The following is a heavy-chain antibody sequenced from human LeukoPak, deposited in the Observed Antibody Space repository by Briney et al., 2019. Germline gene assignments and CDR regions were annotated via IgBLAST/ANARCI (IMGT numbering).Heavy chain of an antibody. J-gene: IGHJ4*02. D-gene: IGHD3-10*01. CDR3: VKGLGFGDLLSPFDY. Sequence: GGSLRLSCAASAFTFSSYAMSWVRQAPGKGLEWVSTISDSGGSTYYADSVKGRFTISRDNSKNTLWLQMSSLRVEDTAVYYCVKGLGFGDLLSPFDYWGQGTLVTVSS. CDR2: ISDSGGST. V-gene: IGHV3-23*01. CDR1: AFTFSSYA.